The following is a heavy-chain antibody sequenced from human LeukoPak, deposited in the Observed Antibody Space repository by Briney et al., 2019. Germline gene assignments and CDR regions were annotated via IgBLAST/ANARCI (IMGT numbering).Heavy chain of an antibody. V-gene: IGHV1-69*13. CDR3: ARDSNYLGLDY. J-gene: IGHJ4*02. Sequence: ASVKVSCKASGGTFSSYAISWVRQAPGQGLEWMGGIIPIFGTANYAQEFQGRVTITADESTSTAYMELSSLRSEDAAVYYCARDSNYLGLDYWGQGTLVTVSS. CDR1: GGTFSSYA. CDR2: IIPIFGTA. D-gene: IGHD4-11*01.